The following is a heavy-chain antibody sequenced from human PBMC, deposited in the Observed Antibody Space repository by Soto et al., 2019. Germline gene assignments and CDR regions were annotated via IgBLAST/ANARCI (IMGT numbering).Heavy chain of an antibody. J-gene: IGHJ4*02. CDR1: GYTFTSYG. Sequence: QVQLVQSGAEVKKPGASVKVSCKASGYTFTSYGISWVRQAPGQGLEWMGWISAYNGNTKYPQKVQGRVTMTTDTTTITAYMEQRSLRSDNTAVYYCARQPVAGTAFFDYWGQATLGTVSS. D-gene: IGHD6-19*01. V-gene: IGHV1-18*01. CDR3: ARQPVAGTAFFDY. CDR2: ISAYNGNT.